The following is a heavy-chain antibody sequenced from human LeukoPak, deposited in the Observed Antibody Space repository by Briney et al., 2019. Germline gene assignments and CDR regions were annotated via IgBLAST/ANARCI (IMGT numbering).Heavy chain of an antibody. V-gene: IGHV3-7*05. Sequence: SGGSLTLTCVVSGFTFSSYCLNWVCQAPGKGLEWVANIHEDGSDEYYVDPVKGRFTIFRANAKDSLYLQMNSLRAEDTAVYYCARADADDPARGAFYNWGQGTMVTVSS. CDR1: GFTFSSYC. J-gene: IGHJ3*02. CDR3: ARADADDPARGAFYN. D-gene: IGHD3-10*01. CDR2: IHEDGSDE.